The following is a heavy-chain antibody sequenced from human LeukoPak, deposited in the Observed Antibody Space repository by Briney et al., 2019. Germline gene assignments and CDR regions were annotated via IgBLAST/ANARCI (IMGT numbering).Heavy chain of an antibody. D-gene: IGHD3-22*01. V-gene: IGHV1-8*01. CDR1: GYTFTIYD. CDR3: ARGSSINYYDSSGYSPPDY. CDR2: MNPNSGNT. Sequence: ASVNVSFKASGYTFTIYDINWVRQATGQGLEWMGWMNPNSGNTGYAQKFQGRVTMTRNTSISTAYMELSSLRSEDTAVYYCARGSSINYYDSSGYSPPDYWGQGTMVTVSS. J-gene: IGHJ4*02.